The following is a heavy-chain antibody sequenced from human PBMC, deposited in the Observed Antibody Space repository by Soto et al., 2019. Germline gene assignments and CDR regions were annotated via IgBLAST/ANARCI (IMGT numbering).Heavy chain of an antibody. CDR1: GYTFTSYD. D-gene: IGHD3-10*01. CDR3: ATPLVARGVIKDDY. V-gene: IGHV1-8*01. CDR2: MNPNSGNT. J-gene: IGHJ4*02. Sequence: QVQLVQSGAEVKKPGASVKVSCKASGYTFTSYDINWVRQATGQGLEWMGWMNPNSGNTGYAQKFQGRVTMTRNTSISTAYMELSSLRSEDTAVYYCATPLVARGVIKDDYWGQGTLVTVSS.